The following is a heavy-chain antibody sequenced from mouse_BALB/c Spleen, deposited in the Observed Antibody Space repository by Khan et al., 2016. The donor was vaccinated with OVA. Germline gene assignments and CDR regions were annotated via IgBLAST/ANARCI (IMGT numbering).Heavy chain of an antibody. D-gene: IGHD2-2*01. CDR3: KRFGYLFAY. Sequence: VQLKQSGTVLARPGTSVKMSCKASGYTFTSYWMHWVKQRPGQGLEWIGAIFPGNSDTSYNQMFKGKAKLTAVTSTSPSFLQLSSLTNEDSAVYYCKRFGYLFAYWGQGTLVTVSA. J-gene: IGHJ3*01. CDR1: GYTFTSYW. CDR2: IFPGNSDT. V-gene: IGHV1-5*01.